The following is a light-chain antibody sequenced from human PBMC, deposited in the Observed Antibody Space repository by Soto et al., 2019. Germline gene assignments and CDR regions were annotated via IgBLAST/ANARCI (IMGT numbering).Light chain of an antibody. CDR3: QQAASVPLT. J-gene: IGKJ1*01. CDR1: QGINNW. Sequence: DIQMTQSPSSVSASVGDRVTITCRASQGINNWLAWYQQKPGKAPKLLYAASTLQSGVPSRFSGSGSGTDYTLTINSLQPEDLATYYCQQAASVPLTFGQGTKVEIK. CDR2: AAS. V-gene: IGKV1-12*01.